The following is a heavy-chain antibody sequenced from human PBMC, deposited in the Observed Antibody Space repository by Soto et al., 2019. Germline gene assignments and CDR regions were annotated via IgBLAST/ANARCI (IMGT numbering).Heavy chain of an antibody. CDR1: GFTFSSYA. Sequence: EVQLLESGGGLVQPGGSLRLSCAASGFTFSSYAMSWVRKAPGKGLEWVSAISGSGGSTYYADSVKGRFTISRDNSKNTLYLQMNSLRAEDTAVYYCASSIDYDFWSGFAHWGQGTLVTVSS. J-gene: IGHJ4*02. V-gene: IGHV3-23*01. CDR3: ASSIDYDFWSGFAH. D-gene: IGHD3-3*01. CDR2: ISGSGGST.